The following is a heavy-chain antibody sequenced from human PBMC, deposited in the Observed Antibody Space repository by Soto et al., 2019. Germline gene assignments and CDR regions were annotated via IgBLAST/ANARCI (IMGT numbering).Heavy chain of an antibody. CDR1: GGSISSGGYY. CDR3: ASRDVDTTLVGNDY. J-gene: IGHJ4*02. D-gene: IGHD5-18*01. Sequence: QVHLQESGPGLVKPSQTLALTCTVSGGSISSGGYYWYWVRQHPEKGLEWIGFIYYSGTTYYNPSLKSRVTMSVDTSKNQFSLKLRSVTAAATAVYYCASRDVDTTLVGNDYWGQGSLVVVSS. CDR2: IYYSGTT. V-gene: IGHV4-31*03.